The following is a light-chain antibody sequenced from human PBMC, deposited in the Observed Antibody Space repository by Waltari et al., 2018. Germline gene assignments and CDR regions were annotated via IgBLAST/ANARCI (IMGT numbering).Light chain of an antibody. CDR1: NIESES. V-gene: IGLV3-21*01. Sequence: SYVLSQPPSVSVAPGKTATITCGGKNIESESVHVYQQRAGQAPLLVIYDDDDRPPGIPERFSGSSSGDTATLTIKWVGAGDEADYFCQVWILRDGHYVFGPGTKVTVL. CDR3: QVWILRDGHYV. J-gene: IGLJ1*01. CDR2: DDD.